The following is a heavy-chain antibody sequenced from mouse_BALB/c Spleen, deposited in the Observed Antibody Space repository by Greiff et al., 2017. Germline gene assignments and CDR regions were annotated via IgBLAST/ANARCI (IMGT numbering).Heavy chain of an antibody. Sequence: QVQLQQSGAELVRPGTSVKVSCKASGYAFTNYLIEWVKQRPGQGLEWIGVINPGSGGTNYNEKFKGKATLTADKSSSTAYMQLSSLTSDDSAVYFCAIWFPFAYWGQGTLVTVSA. J-gene: IGHJ3*01. CDR3: AIWFPFAY. CDR1: GYAFTNYL. V-gene: IGHV1-54*01. D-gene: IGHD2-2*01. CDR2: INPGSGGT.